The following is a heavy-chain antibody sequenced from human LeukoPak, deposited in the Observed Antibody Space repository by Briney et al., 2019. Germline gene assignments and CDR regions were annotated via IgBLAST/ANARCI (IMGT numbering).Heavy chain of an antibody. V-gene: IGHV4-34*01. CDR2: INHSGST. D-gene: IGHD3-10*01. CDR1: GGSFSGYY. CDR3: ATSSPYGSGIGSN. Sequence: SETLSLTCAVYGGSFSGYYWSWIRQPPGKGLEWIGEINHSGSTNYNPSLKSRVTISVDTSKNQFPLKLSSVTAADTAVYYCATSSPYGSGIGSNWGQGTLVTVS. J-gene: IGHJ4*02.